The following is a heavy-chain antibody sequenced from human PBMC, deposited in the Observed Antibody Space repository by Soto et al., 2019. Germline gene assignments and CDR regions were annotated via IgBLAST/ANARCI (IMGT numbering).Heavy chain of an antibody. D-gene: IGHD3-22*01. CDR2: IIPIFGTA. CDR1: GFTFSSYA. V-gene: IGHV1-69*13. Sequence: SLKVYCKTSGFTFSSYAISWVRQATGQGLEWMGGIIPIFGTANYAQKFQGRVTITADESTSTAYMELSSLRSEDTAMYYCARNDRRDGYSVDYWGQGTLVTVSS. CDR3: ARNDRRDGYSVDY. J-gene: IGHJ4*02.